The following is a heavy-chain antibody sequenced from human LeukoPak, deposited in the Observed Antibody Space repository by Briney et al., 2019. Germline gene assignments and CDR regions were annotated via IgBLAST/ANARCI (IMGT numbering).Heavy chain of an antibody. CDR3: ARWLTIFGVVQGDWFDP. D-gene: IGHD3-3*01. Sequence: ASVKVSCKASGYTFTSYGISWVRQAPGQGLEWMGWISAYNGNTNYAQKLQGRVTMTTDTSTSTAYMELRSLRSDDTAVYYCARWLTIFGVVQGDWFDPWGQGTLVTVSS. CDR1: GYTFTSYG. CDR2: ISAYNGNT. J-gene: IGHJ5*02. V-gene: IGHV1-18*01.